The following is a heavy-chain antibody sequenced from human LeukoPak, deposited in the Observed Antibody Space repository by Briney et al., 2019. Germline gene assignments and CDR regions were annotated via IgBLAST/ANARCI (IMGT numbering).Heavy chain of an antibody. J-gene: IGHJ4*02. CDR2: INHSGST. D-gene: IGHD2-2*01. CDR1: GGSFSGYY. V-gene: IGHV4-34*01. Sequence: PSETLSLTCGVYGGSFSGYYWSWIRQPPGKGLEWIGEINHSGSTNYNPSLKSRVTISVDTSKNQFSLKLSSVTAADTAVYYCARVSGSLYCSSTSCYPHFDYWGQGTLVTVSS. CDR3: ARVSGSLYCSSTSCYPHFDY.